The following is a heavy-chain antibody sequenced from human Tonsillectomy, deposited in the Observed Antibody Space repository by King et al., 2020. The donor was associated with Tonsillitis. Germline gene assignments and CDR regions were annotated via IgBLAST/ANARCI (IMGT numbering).Heavy chain of an antibody. J-gene: IGHJ4*02. D-gene: IGHD6-19*01. Sequence: VQLQESGPGLVKPSETLSLTCAVSGFSLSSGYYWGWIRQPPGKGLEWSGTIYHSGSTYYNPSLKSRVTISVDTSKNQISLKLSSVTAADTAVYYCAGGEQWLARTEYWGQGTLVTVSS. CDR1: GFSLSSGYY. CDR3: AGGEQWLARTEY. V-gene: IGHV4-38-2*01. CDR2: IYHSGST.